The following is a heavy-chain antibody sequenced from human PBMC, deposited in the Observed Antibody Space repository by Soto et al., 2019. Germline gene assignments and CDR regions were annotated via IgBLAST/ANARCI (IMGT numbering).Heavy chain of an antibody. CDR3: ARERGVPIAVAGTGLYYYYGMDV. D-gene: IGHD6-19*01. J-gene: IGHJ6*02. V-gene: IGHV1-46*01. Sequence: ASVKVSCKASGYTFTSYYMHWVRQAPGQGLEWMGIINPSGGSTSYAQKFQGRVTMTRDTSTSTVYMELSSLRSEDTAVYYCARERGVPIAVAGTGLYYYYGMDVWGQGTTVTVSS. CDR1: GYTFTSYY. CDR2: INPSGGST.